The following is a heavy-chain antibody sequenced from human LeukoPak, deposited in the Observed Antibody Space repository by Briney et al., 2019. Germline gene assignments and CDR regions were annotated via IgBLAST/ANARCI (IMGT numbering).Heavy chain of an antibody. V-gene: IGHV3-9*01. CDR2: ISWNSGSI. J-gene: IGHJ4*02. CDR3: AIMTPPIAVAGTEGY. CDR1: GFTFDDYA. D-gene: IGHD6-19*01. Sequence: QPGRSLRLSCAASGFTFDDYAMHWVRQAPGKGLEWVSGISWNSGSIGYADSVKGRFTISRDNAKNSLYLQMNSLRAEDTALYYCAIMTPPIAVAGTEGYWGQGTLVTVSS.